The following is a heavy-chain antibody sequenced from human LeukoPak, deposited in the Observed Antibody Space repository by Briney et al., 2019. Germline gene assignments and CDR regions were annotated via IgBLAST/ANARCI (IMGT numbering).Heavy chain of an antibody. CDR2: ITPILGMA. D-gene: IGHD6-19*01. V-gene: IGHV1-69*04. CDR1: GGTFSSYA. J-gene: IGHJ3*02. CDR3: ARERGRGAVADAFDI. Sequence: GASVKVSCKASGGTFSSYAISWVRQAPGQGLEWMGRITPILGMANYAQKFQGRVTITADKSTSTAYMELSSLRSEDTAVYYCARERGRGAVADAFDIWGQGTMVTVSS.